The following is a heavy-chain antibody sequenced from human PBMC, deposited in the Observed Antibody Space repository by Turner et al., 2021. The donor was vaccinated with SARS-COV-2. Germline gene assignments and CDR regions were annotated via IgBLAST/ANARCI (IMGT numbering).Heavy chain of an antibody. CDR3: ATAPPYCTNGVCPNWFDP. CDR1: GYTLIKLS. CDR2: FDPEDGET. Sequence: QVQLVQSGAEVKKPGASVKVSCKVSGYTLIKLSMRWVRQAPGKGPGWMGGFDPEDGETSYAKKFQGRVTMTEDTSTDTAYMELSSLRSEDTAVYYCATAPPYCTNGVCPNWFDPWGQGTLVTVSS. J-gene: IGHJ5*02. V-gene: IGHV1-24*01. D-gene: IGHD2-8*01.